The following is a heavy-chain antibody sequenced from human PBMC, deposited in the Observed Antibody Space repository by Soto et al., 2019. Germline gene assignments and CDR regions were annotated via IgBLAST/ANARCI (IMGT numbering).Heavy chain of an antibody. V-gene: IGHV3-48*03. J-gene: IGHJ6*02. CDR1: GFTFSSYE. CDR3: ARVGGYYYGMDV. Sequence: VGSLRLSCAASGFTFSSYEMNWVRQAPGKGLEWVSYISSSGSTIYYADSVKGRFTISRDNAKNSLYLQMNSLRAEDTAVYYCARVGGYYYGMDVWGQGTTVTVSS. CDR2: ISSSGSTI. D-gene: IGHD2-15*01.